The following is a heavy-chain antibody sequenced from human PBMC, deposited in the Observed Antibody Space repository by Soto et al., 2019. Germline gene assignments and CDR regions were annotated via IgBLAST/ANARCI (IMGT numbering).Heavy chain of an antibody. D-gene: IGHD2-21*02. Sequence: GSLTLSRTSSGFNFGSYSMNWVRQDPGKGLEWIVFIRSSAYYGTTEYAASVQGRFTISRNDSKNIANLQIDSLKTEDTGVYYCTRLQSHRSGYCLTYFDSWGQGA. CDR3: TRLQSHRSGYCLTYFDS. J-gene: IGHJ4*02. CDR1: GFNFGSYS. V-gene: IGHV3-49*04. CDR2: IRSSAYYGTT.